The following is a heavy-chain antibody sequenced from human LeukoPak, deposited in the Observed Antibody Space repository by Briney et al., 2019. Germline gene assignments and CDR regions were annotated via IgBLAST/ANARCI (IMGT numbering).Heavy chain of an antibody. CDR2: INPGDSDT. J-gene: IGHJ4*02. CDR3: VRGSFGYNYAY. Sequence: GESLKISCQGSGYSFTTYWIGWVRQMPGKGLEWVGIINPGDSDTRYGQSFRGQVIISADKSISTAYLQWSSLKASDTAMYFCVRGSFGYNYAYWGQGTLVTVSP. V-gene: IGHV5-51*01. D-gene: IGHD5-24*01. CDR1: GYSFTTYW.